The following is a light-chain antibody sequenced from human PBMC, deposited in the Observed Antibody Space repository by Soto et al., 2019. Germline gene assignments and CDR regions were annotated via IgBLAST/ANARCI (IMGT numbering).Light chain of an antibody. CDR2: DVS. CDR3: CSYAGRYSYI. J-gene: IGLJ1*01. Sequence: QSVLTQPRSVSGSPGQSVTISCTGTSSDVGGYNFVSWFQQLPDNAPKAVIYDVSKRPFGVPDRFSGSKSGNTATLTISGLQPEDEADYYCCSYAGRYSYIFGSGTKLTVL. V-gene: IGLV2-11*01. CDR1: SSDVGGYNF.